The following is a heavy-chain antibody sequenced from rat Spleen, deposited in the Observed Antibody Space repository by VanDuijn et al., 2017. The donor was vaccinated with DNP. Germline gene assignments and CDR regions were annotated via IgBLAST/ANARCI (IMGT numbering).Heavy chain of an antibody. CDR1: GFTFSDYN. V-gene: IGHV5S10*01. D-gene: IGHD1-9*01. Sequence: EVQLVESGGGLVQPGRSLKLSCAASGFTFSDYNMAWVRQAPKKGLEWVANIIYDGSRTYYRNSVKGRFTISRDNAKSTLYLQMDSLRSEDTATYYCATHEVDYGYTGWFAYWGQGTLVTVSS. CDR3: ATHEVDYGYTGWFAY. J-gene: IGHJ3*01. CDR2: IIYDGSRT.